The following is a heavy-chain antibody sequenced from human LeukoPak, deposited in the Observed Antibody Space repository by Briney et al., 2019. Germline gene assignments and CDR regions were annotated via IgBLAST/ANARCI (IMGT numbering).Heavy chain of an antibody. D-gene: IGHD4-17*01. CDR1: GFTFSSYR. CDR2: ISSSSSTI. CDR3: ARCAYGEDYFDY. J-gene: IGHJ4*02. Sequence: QPGGSLRLSCAASGFTFSSYRMNWVRQAPGKGLEWVSYISSSSSTIYYADSVKGRFTISRDNDKNSLYLTMNSLRDEDTAVYYCARCAYGEDYFDYWGQGTLVTVSS. V-gene: IGHV3-48*02.